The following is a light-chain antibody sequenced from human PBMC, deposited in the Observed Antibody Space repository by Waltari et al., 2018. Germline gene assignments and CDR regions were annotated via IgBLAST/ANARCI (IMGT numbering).Light chain of an antibody. J-gene: IGLJ3*02. Sequence: QSALTQPASVSGSPGQSITISCTGPSSDVGSYNLVSWYQHHPGNAPKLLIYEATKRPSGVSNRFSGSKSANTASLTISGLQAEDEADYYCCSYAGSTTLVFGGGTNLTVL. CDR2: EAT. CDR1: SSDVGSYNL. V-gene: IGLV2-23*01. CDR3: CSYAGSTTLV.